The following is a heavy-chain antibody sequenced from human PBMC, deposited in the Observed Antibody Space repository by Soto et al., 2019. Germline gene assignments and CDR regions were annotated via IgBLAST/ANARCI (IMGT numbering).Heavy chain of an antibody. J-gene: IGHJ5*02. D-gene: IGHD6-13*01. CDR2: IYYSGST. CDR3: ARLVRAAAGQSGIWFDP. CDR1: GGSISSYY. Sequence: SETLSLTCTVSGGSISSYYWSWIRQPPGKGLEWIGYIYYSGSTNYNPSLKSRVTISVDTSKNQFSLKLSSVTAADTAVYYCARLVRAAAGQSGIWFDPWGQGTLVTVSS. V-gene: IGHV4-59*08.